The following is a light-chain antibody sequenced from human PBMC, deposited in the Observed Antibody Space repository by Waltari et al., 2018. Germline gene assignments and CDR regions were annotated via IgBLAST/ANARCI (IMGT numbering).Light chain of an antibody. J-gene: IGKJ1*01. CDR3: QQYQNWPRWT. Sequence: EIVMTQSPATLSVSPGERATLSCRASHRLSGNLAWYQQKPGQAPRPLMYDVSTRATGVPARFSGSESGTEFTLTISSIQSEDFAIYYCQQYQNWPRWTFGQGTKVDIK. CDR2: DVS. CDR1: HRLSGN. V-gene: IGKV3-15*01.